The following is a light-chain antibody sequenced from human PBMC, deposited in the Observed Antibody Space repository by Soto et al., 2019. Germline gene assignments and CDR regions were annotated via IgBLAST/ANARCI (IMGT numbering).Light chain of an antibody. J-gene: IGKJ5*01. Sequence: EIVLTQSPGTLSLSPGERATLSCRASQSVSSSYLAWYQQKPGQAPRLLIHDASNRAAGVAARFSGSGSGTDFTLTISSLEPEDFAVYYCQQRYNWPPITFGQGTRLEIK. CDR3: QQRYNWPPIT. V-gene: IGKV3D-20*02. CDR2: DAS. CDR1: QSVSSSY.